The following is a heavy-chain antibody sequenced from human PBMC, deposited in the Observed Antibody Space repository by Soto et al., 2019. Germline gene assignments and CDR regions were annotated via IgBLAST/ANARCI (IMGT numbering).Heavy chain of an antibody. CDR2: ISGSGGST. CDR1: GFTFSSYA. CDR3: AKAQVGYCSSTSCPLTFDAFDI. D-gene: IGHD2-2*01. V-gene: IGHV3-23*01. J-gene: IGHJ3*02. Sequence: GGSLRLSCAASGFTFSSYAMSWVRQAPGKGLEWVSAISGSGGSTYYADSVKGRFTISRDNSKNTLYLQMNSLRAEDTAVYYCAKAQVGYCSSTSCPLTFDAFDIWGQGTMVTVSS.